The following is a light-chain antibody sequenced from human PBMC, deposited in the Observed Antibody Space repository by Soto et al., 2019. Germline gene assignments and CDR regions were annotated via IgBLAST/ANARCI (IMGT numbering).Light chain of an antibody. V-gene: IGKV1-5*01. CDR3: QQYNSYSWT. CDR1: QSISSW. J-gene: IGKJ1*01. Sequence: DIQMTQSPSTLSASVGDRVTITCRASQSISSWLAWYQQKPGKAPKLLIYDASSLESGVTSRFRGSGSWTEFTLTLSSLQPDDFATYYCQQYNSYSWTFGQGSKVEIK. CDR2: DAS.